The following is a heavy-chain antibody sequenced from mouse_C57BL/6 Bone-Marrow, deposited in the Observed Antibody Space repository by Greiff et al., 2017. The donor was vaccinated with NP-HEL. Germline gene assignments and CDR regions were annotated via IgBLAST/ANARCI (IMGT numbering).Heavy chain of an antibody. D-gene: IGHD2-2*01. CDR1: GYTFTSYW. J-gene: IGHJ1*03. Sequence: VQLQQPGAELVKPGASVKLSCKASGYTFTSYWMHWVKQRPGQGLEWIGMIHPNSGSTNYNEKFKSKATLTVDKSSSTAYMQLSSLTSEDSAVYYGARSHLLWLRRYFDVWGTGTTVTVSS. V-gene: IGHV1-64*01. CDR2: IHPNSGST. CDR3: ARSHLLWLRRYFDV.